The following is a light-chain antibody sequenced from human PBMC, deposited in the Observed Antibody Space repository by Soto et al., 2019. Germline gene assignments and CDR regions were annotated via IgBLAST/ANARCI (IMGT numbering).Light chain of an antibody. Sequence: EIVLTQSPATLSLSPGERATLSCRASQGVSSYLAWYQQKPGQAPRLLIYDASNRATGIPARFSGSRSGPEFTLTISSLEPEDFAVYYCQHRMNWPLTLGQGTRLEIK. J-gene: IGKJ5*01. V-gene: IGKV3-11*01. CDR2: DAS. CDR3: QHRMNWPLT. CDR1: QGVSSY.